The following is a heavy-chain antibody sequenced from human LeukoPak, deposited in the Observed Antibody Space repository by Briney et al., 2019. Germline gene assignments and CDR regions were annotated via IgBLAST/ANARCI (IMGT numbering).Heavy chain of an antibody. Sequence: ASVKVSRKSSGYTFTVYYMHWVRQPPGPGLEGVGGINPNSGGTNYAQKFQGRVTMTRDTSISTAYMELSRLRSDDTAVYYCARDTRRRRDNCFDPWGQGTLVTVSS. V-gene: IGHV1-2*02. CDR3: ARDTRRRRDNCFDP. CDR1: GYTFTVYY. J-gene: IGHJ5*01. CDR2: INPNSGGT.